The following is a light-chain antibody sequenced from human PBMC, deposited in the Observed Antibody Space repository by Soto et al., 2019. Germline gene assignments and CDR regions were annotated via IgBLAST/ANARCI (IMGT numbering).Light chain of an antibody. J-gene: IGKJ1*01. V-gene: IGKV1-5*01. CDR1: QSISSW. Sequence: DIQMPQSPSPLSASLGDRFTITCRASQSISSWLAWYQQKPGKAPKLLIYAASTLESGVPSRFSATVSGTEFSLTITSLQPEDFATYYCQESYSTPWTFGQGTKVDIK. CDR2: AAS. CDR3: QESYSTPWT.